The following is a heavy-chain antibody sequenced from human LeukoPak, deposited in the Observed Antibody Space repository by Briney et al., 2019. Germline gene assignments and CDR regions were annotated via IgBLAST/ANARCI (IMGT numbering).Heavy chain of an antibody. J-gene: IGHJ4*02. D-gene: IGHD2/OR15-2a*01. V-gene: IGHV3-21*01. Sequence: GGSLRLSCAASGFTFSSYSMNWVRQAPGKGLEWVSSISGSSSYIYYTGSVKGRFTISRDNAKNSLYLQMNSLRAEDTAMYYCAREGFYGEYYFDYWGQGTLVIVSS. CDR3: AREGFYGEYYFDY. CDR2: ISGSSSYI. CDR1: GFTFSSYS.